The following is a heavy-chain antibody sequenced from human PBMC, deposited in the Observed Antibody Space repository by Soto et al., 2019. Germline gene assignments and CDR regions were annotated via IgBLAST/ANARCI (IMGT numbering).Heavy chain of an antibody. CDR3: SRSLDS. J-gene: IGHJ4*02. Sequence: GSLRLSCAASGFTFSTYWMDWVRQTPGKGLEWVANINQDGSEKNYVDSVKGRFTIYRDNAKNSLYLQMSSLTAEDSALYYCSRSLDSWGQGTLVTVSS. CDR2: INQDGSEK. CDR1: GFTFSTYW. V-gene: IGHV3-7*01.